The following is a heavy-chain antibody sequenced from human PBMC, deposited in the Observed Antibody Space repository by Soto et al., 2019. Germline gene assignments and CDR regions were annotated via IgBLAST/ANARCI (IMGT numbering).Heavy chain of an antibody. CDR1: GFPFSSYA. V-gene: IGHV3-23*01. D-gene: IGHD6-19*01. CDR3: AKDAQAVARSEIDY. J-gene: IGHJ4*02. Sequence: EVQLLESGGGLVQPGGSLRLSCAASGFPFSSYAMSWVRQPPGQGLEWVSAISGGGGSTYSADSVKGRFTISRDNSKNTLYLQMNSLRAEDTAVYYCAKDAQAVARSEIDYWGQGSLVTVSS. CDR2: ISGGGGST.